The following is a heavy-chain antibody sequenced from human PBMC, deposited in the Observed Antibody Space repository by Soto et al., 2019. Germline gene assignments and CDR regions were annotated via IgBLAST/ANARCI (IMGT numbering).Heavy chain of an antibody. CDR1: GFTFSNYG. Sequence: QVQLVESGGGVVQPGRSLRLSCAASGFTFSNYGMHWVRQAPGKGLEWVAVIWYDGSKKYYADSVKGRFTISRDNPKNTLYLQMDSLRAEDTAVYYCARGWGLTADYWGQGTLVTVSS. D-gene: IGHD2-21*02. V-gene: IGHV3-33*01. J-gene: IGHJ4*02. CDR2: IWYDGSKK. CDR3: ARGWGLTADY.